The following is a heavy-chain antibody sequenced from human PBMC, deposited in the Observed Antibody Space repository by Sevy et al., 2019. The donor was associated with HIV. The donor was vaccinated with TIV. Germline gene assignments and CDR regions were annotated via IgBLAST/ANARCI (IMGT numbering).Heavy chain of an antibody. CDR3: ARGEWYSGGGGYCSGGSCYSGLWFDP. Sequence: SETLSLTCTVSGYSISSGYYWGWIRQPPGKGLEWIGSIYHSGSTYYNPSLKSRVTISVDTSKNQVSLKLSSVTAADTAVYYGARGEWYSGGGGYCSGGSCYSGLWFDPWGQGTLVTVSS. CDR1: GYSISSGYY. V-gene: IGHV4-38-2*02. CDR2: IYHSGST. D-gene: IGHD2-15*01. J-gene: IGHJ5*02.